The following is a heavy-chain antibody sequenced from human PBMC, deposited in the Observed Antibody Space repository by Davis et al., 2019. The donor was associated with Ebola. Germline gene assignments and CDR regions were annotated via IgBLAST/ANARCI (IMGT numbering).Heavy chain of an antibody. V-gene: IGHV4-34*01. CDR1: GGPSSGYY. CDR3: ARGPSTVNFDY. Sequence: SEPLSPTFAAHGGPSSGYYWSWTRQPPGKGLAWIGEINHSGSTNYNPSLKSRVTISVDTSKNQFSLKLSSVTAADTAVYYCARGPSTVNFDYWGQGTLVTVSS. CDR2: INHSGST. J-gene: IGHJ4*02. D-gene: IGHD5/OR15-5a*01.